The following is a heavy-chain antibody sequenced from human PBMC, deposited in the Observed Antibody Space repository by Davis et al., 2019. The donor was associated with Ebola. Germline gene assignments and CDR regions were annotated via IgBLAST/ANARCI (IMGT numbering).Heavy chain of an antibody. CDR1: GFSFSDYY. V-gene: IGHV3-11*01. J-gene: IGHJ6*04. CDR2: ISSSGTNK. D-gene: IGHD5-12*01. Sequence: PVGSLRLSCAASGFSFSDYYMSWIRRAPGKGLEWISYISSSGTNKYYAASVRGRFTISRDNAKSSLYLQMSSLRAEDTAVYYCARDVSASGYDYFYSYGMDVWGKGTTVTVSS. CDR3: ARDVSASGYDYFYSYGMDV.